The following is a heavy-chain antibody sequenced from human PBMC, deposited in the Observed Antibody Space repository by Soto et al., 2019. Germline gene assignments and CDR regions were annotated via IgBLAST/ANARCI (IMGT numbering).Heavy chain of an antibody. CDR1: GFTFSSYW. V-gene: IGHV3-7*01. CDR2: IKQDGTEK. J-gene: IGHJ4*02. Sequence: LRLSCAASGFTFSSYWMHWVRQAPGKGLEWVANIKQDGTEKYYVDSVKGRFTISRDNAKNLLYLQMNSLRAEDTAVYYCARDDLLDYWGRGTLVTVSS. CDR3: ARDDLLDY.